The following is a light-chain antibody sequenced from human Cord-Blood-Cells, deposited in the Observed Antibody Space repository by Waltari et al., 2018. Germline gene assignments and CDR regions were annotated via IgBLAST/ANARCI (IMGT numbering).Light chain of an antibody. J-gene: IGLJ2*01. CDR3: SSYTSSSTLV. V-gene: IGLV2-14*01. CDR1: SIDVGGYNY. Sequence: QSALTQPASVSGSPGPSITISCTGTSIDVGGYNYVSWFQQHPGKAPKLMIYDVSKRPSGVSNRFSGSKSGNTASLTISGLQAEDEADYYCSSYTSSSTLVFGGGTKLTVL. CDR2: DVS.